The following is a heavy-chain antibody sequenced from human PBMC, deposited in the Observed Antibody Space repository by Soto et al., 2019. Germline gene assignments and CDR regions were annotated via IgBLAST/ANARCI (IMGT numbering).Heavy chain of an antibody. V-gene: IGHV1-69*01. CDR3: ARSAGQDVRDLDY. Sequence: QVQLMQSGAEVKKPGSSVKVSCKASGGTFSSDAISWVRQAHGQGLEWMGGIISIFGIANYAQKFQGRVTMPADESTSTAYRELRSLRSEDTAVYYCARSAGQDVRDLDYWGQGTLVTVSS. CDR2: IISIFGIA. J-gene: IGHJ4*02. D-gene: IGHD3-10*02. CDR1: GGTFSSDA.